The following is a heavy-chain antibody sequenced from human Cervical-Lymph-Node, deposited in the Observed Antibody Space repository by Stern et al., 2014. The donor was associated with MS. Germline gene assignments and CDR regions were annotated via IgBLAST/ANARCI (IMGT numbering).Heavy chain of an antibody. CDR3: ARDITSYYYGMDV. D-gene: IGHD3-16*01. CDR1: GGTFGDYG. V-gene: IGHV1-69*01. Sequence: QVQLVQSGAEVKKPGSSVKVSCKASGGTFGDYGITWVRPAPGQGPEGMGGIIPIFGTSDYAQKFQGRVTITADESTAYMELSSLRSEDTAVYYCARDITSYYYGMDVWGQGTTVTVSS. J-gene: IGHJ6*02. CDR2: IIPIFGTS.